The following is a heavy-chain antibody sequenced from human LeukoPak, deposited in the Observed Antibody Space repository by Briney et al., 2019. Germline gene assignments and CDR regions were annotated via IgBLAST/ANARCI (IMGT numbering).Heavy chain of an antibody. CDR2: IWYDGSNK. CDR1: GFTFSSYG. J-gene: IGHJ4*02. D-gene: IGHD3-22*01. V-gene: IGHV3-33*01. CDR3: ARGLYYYDSSGRLFDY. Sequence: GGSLRLSCAASGFTFSSYGMHWVRQAPGKGLEWVAVIWYDGSNKYYADSVKGRLTISRDNSKNTLYLQINSLRAEDTAVYYCARGLYYYDSSGRLFDYWGQGTLVTVSS.